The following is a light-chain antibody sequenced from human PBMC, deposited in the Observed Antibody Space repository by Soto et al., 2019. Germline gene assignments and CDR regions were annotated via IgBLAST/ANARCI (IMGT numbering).Light chain of an antibody. CDR1: QSVSSY. Sequence: EVVLTQSPVTLSLSPGERATLSCRASQSVSSYLAWYQQKPGQAPRLLIYDISNRATGIPARFSGSGSGTDFTLTISSLEPEDFAVYYCQHYFILPYTFGQGTKLETK. CDR2: DIS. CDR3: QHYFILPYT. J-gene: IGKJ2*01. V-gene: IGKV3-11*01.